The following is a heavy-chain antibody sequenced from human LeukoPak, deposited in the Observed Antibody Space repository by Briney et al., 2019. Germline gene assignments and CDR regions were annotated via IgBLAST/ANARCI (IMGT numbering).Heavy chain of an antibody. D-gene: IGHD5-18*01. Sequence: PSETLSLTCSVSGGSISSSSYFWGWIRQPPGKWLEWIGSIYYSGSTYSNPSLKSRVTISVDTSKSQFSLKLSSVTAADTAVYYCARDGYTYGSFDYWGQGTLVTVSS. J-gene: IGHJ4*02. CDR1: GGSISSSSYF. CDR3: ARDGYTYGSFDY. CDR2: IYYSGST. V-gene: IGHV4-39*01.